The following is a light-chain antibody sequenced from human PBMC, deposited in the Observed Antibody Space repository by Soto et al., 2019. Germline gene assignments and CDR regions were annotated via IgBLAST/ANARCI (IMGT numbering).Light chain of an antibody. Sequence: EIVLTQSPATLSLSPGERATLSCRASQGVRGNYLAWYQQKPGQAPRLLIYVASSRATGVPDTFSGSGSGTDFTLTISRLEPEDFAVYYCQQYGSFPRTFGQGTRVEIK. CDR1: QGVRGNY. J-gene: IGKJ1*01. CDR3: QQYGSFPRT. V-gene: IGKV3-20*01. CDR2: VAS.